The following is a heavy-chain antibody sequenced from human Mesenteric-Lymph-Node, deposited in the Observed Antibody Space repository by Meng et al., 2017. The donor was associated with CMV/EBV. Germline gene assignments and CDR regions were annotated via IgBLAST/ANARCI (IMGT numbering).Heavy chain of an antibody. D-gene: IGHD5-18*01. V-gene: IGHV3-21*01. Sequence: GESLKISCAASGFTFSSYSMNWVRQAPGKGLEWVSSISSSSSYIYYADSVKGRFTISRDNSKNTLYLQMNSLRAEDTAVYYCAKEYSYGPPYHYYGMDVWGQGTTVTVSS. CDR1: GFTFSSYS. J-gene: IGHJ6*02. CDR3: AKEYSYGPPYHYYGMDV. CDR2: ISSSSSYI.